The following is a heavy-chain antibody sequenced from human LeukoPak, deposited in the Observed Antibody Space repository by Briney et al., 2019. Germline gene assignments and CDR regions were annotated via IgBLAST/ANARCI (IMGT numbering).Heavy chain of an antibody. CDR3: AKDGTPQSGSLSGTDLDY. Sequence: GGSLRLSCAASGFTFSSNWMYWVRQAPGKGLEWLTFIRYDGTNKYSADSVKGRFTISRDNSKNTLYLQMNSLRIEDTAVYHCAKDGTPQSGSLSGTDLDYWGQGTLVTVSS. CDR2: IRYDGTNK. D-gene: IGHD1-26*01. V-gene: IGHV3-30*02. J-gene: IGHJ4*02. CDR1: GFTFSSNW.